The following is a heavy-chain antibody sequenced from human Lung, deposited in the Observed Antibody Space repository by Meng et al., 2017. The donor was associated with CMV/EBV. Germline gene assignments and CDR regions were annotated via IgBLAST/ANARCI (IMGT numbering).Heavy chain of an antibody. V-gene: IGHV1-18*01. Sequence: ASXXVSCKASGYTFSRYGISWVRQAPGQGLEWLGWVGGCDGDTNYALEFRGRVTMTTDTVTNTAYMELRSLTSDDTAVYYCARDWECLDRSDVFDIWGQGTXVTVSS. D-gene: IGHD3-9*01. J-gene: IGHJ3*02. CDR2: VGGCDGDT. CDR3: ARDWECLDRSDVFDI. CDR1: GYTFSRYG.